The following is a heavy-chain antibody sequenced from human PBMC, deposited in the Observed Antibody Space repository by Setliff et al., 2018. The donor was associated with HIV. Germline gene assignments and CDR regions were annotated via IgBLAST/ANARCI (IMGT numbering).Heavy chain of an antibody. CDR3: ARVRYCSGGSCYGGEYWFDP. CDR2: IHPSGGST. V-gene: IGHV1-46*01. D-gene: IGHD2-15*01. Sequence: ASVKVSCKASGYTFISYYIHWVRQAPGQGLEWMGVIHPSGGSTSYAQSFQDRVTMTRDTSTSTVYMELSSLRSEDTAVYYCARVRYCSGGSCYGGEYWFDPWGQGTPVTVSS. J-gene: IGHJ5*02. CDR1: GYTFISYY.